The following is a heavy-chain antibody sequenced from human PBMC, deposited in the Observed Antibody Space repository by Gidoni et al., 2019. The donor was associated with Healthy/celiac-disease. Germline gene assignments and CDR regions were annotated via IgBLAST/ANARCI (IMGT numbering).Heavy chain of an antibody. CDR3: ARDNYGSVDY. J-gene: IGHJ4*02. D-gene: IGHD3-10*01. CDR1: GGSISSYY. V-gene: IGHV4-59*01. Sequence: QVQLQESGPGLVKPSETLSLTCTVSGGSISSYYWSWIRQPPGKGLEWIEYIYYSGSTNYNPSLKSQVTISVDTSKNQFSLQLSSVTAADTAVYYCARDNYGSVDYWGQGTLVTVSS. CDR2: IYYSGST.